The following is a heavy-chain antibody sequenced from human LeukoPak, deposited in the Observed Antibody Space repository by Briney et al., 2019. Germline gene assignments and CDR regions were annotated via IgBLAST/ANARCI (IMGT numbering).Heavy chain of an antibody. J-gene: IGHJ6*02. CDR2: INHSGST. Sequence: PSETLSLTCDVYGGSFSGYYWSWIRQPPGKGLEWIGEINHSGSTNYNPSLKSRVTISVDTSKNQFSLRLSSVTAADTAVYYCAGSVKVIPAFGSGTHYKGRNDYGMDVWGQGTTVTVSS. D-gene: IGHD3-10*01. CDR3: AGSVKVIPAFGSGTHYKGRNDYGMDV. V-gene: IGHV4-34*01. CDR1: GGSFSGYY.